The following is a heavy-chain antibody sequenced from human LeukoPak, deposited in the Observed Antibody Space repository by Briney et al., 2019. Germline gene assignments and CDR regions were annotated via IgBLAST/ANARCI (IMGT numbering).Heavy chain of an antibody. CDR3: AELGITMIGGV. J-gene: IGHJ6*04. CDR1: GFTFNTYG. D-gene: IGHD3-10*02. CDR2: ISGSSSTI. Sequence: GGSLRLSCAASGFTFNTYGMSWVRQAPGKGLEWVSGISGSSSTIYYADSVKGRFTISRDNAKNSLYLQMNSLRAEDTAVYYCAELGITMIGGVWGKGTTVTISS. V-gene: IGHV3-48*04.